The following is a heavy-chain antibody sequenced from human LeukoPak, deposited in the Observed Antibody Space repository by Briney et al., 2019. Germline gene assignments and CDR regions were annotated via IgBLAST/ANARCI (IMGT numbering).Heavy chain of an antibody. J-gene: IGHJ4*02. V-gene: IGHV4-39*01. CDR3: ARRRAGSSKLGD. CDR2: IYYSGST. D-gene: IGHD1-26*01. Sequence: SETLSLTCTVSAGSISSSSYYWGWLRQPPGKGLEWIGSIYYSGSTHYNPSLKSRVTISVDTPKNQFPLKLSPVTAADTAVYYCARRRAGSSKLGDWGQGTLVTVSS. CDR1: AGSISSSSYY.